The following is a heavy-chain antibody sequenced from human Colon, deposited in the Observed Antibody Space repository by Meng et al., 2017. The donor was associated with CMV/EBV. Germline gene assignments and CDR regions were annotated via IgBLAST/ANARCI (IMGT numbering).Heavy chain of an antibody. D-gene: IGHD3-10*01. V-gene: IGHV3-21*01. CDR2: ISSSSSYI. Sequence: GGSLRLSCAASGFTFSSYSMNWVRQAPGKGLEWVSSISSSSSYIYYADSVKGRFTISRDNAKNSLYLQMNSLRAEDTAVYYCARAPRWPRGIKTNYYYYGMDVWGQGTTVTVSS. CDR1: GFTFSSYS. CDR3: ARAPRWPRGIKTNYYYYGMDV. J-gene: IGHJ6*02.